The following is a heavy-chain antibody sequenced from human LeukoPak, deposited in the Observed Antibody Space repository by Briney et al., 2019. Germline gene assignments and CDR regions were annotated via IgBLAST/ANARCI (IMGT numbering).Heavy chain of an antibody. CDR1: GGSLSGYY. V-gene: IGHV4-34*01. Sequence: SETLSLTCAVYGGSLSGYYWSWIRQSPGKGLAWIGEINDSGSINYNPSLKSRVTISVDTSKNQFSVKLSSVTAADTAVYYCARAPFTMLRGADNWFDPWGQGTLVTVSS. D-gene: IGHD3-10*01. J-gene: IGHJ5*02. CDR2: INDSGSI. CDR3: ARAPFTMLRGADNWFDP.